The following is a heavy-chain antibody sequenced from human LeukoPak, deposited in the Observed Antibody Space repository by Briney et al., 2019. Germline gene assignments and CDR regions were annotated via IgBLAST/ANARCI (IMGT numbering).Heavy chain of an antibody. Sequence: ASVKVSCTTSGYSFNSHHVHWVRQAPGQGLEWMGINFFHDGTTSNTQKFPGRLTMTRDTSTSTVYMELSSLRSEDTAVYYCARDSGNHHYDMDVWGQGTTVIVSS. J-gene: IGHJ6*02. CDR2: NFFHDGTT. V-gene: IGHV1-46*02. CDR1: GYSFNSHH. D-gene: IGHD1-14*01. CDR3: ARDSGNHHYDMDV.